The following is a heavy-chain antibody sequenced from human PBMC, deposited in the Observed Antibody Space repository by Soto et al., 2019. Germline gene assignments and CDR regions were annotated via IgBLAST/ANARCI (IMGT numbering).Heavy chain of an antibody. CDR1: GFTFSSYG. V-gene: IGHV3-33*01. D-gene: IGHD6-6*01. Sequence: LRLSCAASGFTFSSYGMHWVRQAPGKGLERVAVIWYDGSIKSYADSVKSRFTISRVTSKNTPSLQMNSLRSEATAPYYCASTTEQLVRDYYYGMDVWGQGTTVTISS. J-gene: IGHJ6*01. CDR2: IWYDGSIK. CDR3: ASTTEQLVRDYYYGMDV.